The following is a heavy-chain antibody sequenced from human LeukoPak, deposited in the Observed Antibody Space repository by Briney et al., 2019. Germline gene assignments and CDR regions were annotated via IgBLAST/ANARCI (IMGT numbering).Heavy chain of an antibody. CDR2: ISAYNGNT. Sequence: ASVKVSCKASGYTFTSYGISWVRQAPGQGLEWMGWISAYNGNTNYAQKLQGRVTMTTDTSTGTAYMELRSLRSDDTAVYYCARDALGYCSGGSCLLPFDCWGQGTLVTVSS. CDR1: GYTFTSYG. D-gene: IGHD2-15*01. V-gene: IGHV1-18*01. J-gene: IGHJ4*02. CDR3: ARDALGYCSGGSCLLPFDC.